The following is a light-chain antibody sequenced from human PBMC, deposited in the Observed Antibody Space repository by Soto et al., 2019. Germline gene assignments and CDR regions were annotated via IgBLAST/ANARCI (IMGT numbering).Light chain of an antibody. CDR2: GAS. CDR1: QSVSSSY. CDR3: QQYGSSPFP. V-gene: IGKV3-20*01. Sequence: EIVLTQSPGTLSLSPGERATLSCRASQSVSSSYLAWYQQKPGQAPRLLIYGASSRATGIPDRFSGSGSGTDFTLTISILEPEDVAVYYCQQYGSSPFPFGGGTKVQIK. J-gene: IGKJ4*01.